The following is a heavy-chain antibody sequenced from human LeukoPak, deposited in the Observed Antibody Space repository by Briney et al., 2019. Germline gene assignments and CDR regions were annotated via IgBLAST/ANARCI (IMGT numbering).Heavy chain of an antibody. V-gene: IGHV3-53*01. CDR3: AKVGAVAAVDY. Sequence: PGGSLRLSCAASGFTVSSNYMIWVRQAPGKGLEWVSVIYSGGSTYYADSVKGRFTISRDNSKNTLYLQMDGLRVEDTAVYYCAKVGAVAAVDYWGQGTLVTVSS. J-gene: IGHJ4*02. CDR1: GFTVSSNY. CDR2: IYSGGST. D-gene: IGHD6-19*01.